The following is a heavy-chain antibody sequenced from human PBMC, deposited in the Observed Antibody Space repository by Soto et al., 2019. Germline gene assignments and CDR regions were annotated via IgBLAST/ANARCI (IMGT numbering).Heavy chain of an antibody. Sequence: HLGGSLRLSCSASGFTFSSYAMHWVRQAPGKGLEYVSAISSNGGSTYYADSVKGRFTISRDNSKNTLYLQMSSLRAEDTAVYYCVKGERIAAAGTPFDSCGQGTLVPVSS. CDR2: ISSNGGST. V-gene: IGHV3-64D*06. D-gene: IGHD6-13*01. CDR1: GFTFSSYA. J-gene: IGHJ4*02. CDR3: VKGERIAAAGTPFDS.